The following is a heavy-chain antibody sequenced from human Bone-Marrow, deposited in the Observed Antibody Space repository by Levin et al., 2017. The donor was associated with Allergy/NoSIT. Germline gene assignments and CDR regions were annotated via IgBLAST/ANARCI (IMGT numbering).Heavy chain of an antibody. Sequence: GESLKISCAASGFTFSNFAMTWVRQAPGKGLEWVADISAAGGGTLYADSVKSRFAISRDNSKNMLYLQMNSLRAEDTARYYCAKERDTVVVVTAHFDSWGQGTLVTVSS. CDR3: AKERDTVVVVTAHFDS. D-gene: IGHD2-15*01. CDR2: ISAAGGGT. V-gene: IGHV3-23*01. CDR1: GFTFSNFA. J-gene: IGHJ4*02.